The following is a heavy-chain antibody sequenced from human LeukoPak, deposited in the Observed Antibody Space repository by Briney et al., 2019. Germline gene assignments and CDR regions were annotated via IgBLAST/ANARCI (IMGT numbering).Heavy chain of an antibody. V-gene: IGHV3-23*01. Sequence: QPGGSLRHSCAASGFTFSSYAMSWVRQAPGKGLEWVSAISGSGGSAYYADSVKGRFTISRDNSKNTLYLQMNSLRAEDTAVYYCAEPEGGYYDIRPDWGQGTLVTVSS. CDR3: AEPEGGYYDIRPD. J-gene: IGHJ4*02. CDR2: ISGSGGSA. CDR1: GFTFSSYA. D-gene: IGHD3-22*01.